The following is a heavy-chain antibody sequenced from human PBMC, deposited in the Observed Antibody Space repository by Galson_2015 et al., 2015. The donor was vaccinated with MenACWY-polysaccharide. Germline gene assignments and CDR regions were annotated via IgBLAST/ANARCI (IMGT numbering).Heavy chain of an antibody. D-gene: IGHD5-24*01. CDR2: INPVSGST. J-gene: IGHJ3*02. V-gene: IGHV1-46*01. CDR3: ARESMRDHPAPGDLDR. CDR1: GITLTDYF. Sequence: SVKVSCKAGGITLTDYFFHWVRQAPGQGLAWMGVINPVSGSTSYAQMFQGRVTMTRDTSLSTIYMELSSLTSEDAAIYFCARESMRDHPAPGDLDRWGQGTVVTVSS.